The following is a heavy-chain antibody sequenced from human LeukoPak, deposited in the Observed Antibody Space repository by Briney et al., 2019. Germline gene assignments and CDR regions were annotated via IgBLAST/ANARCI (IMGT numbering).Heavy chain of an antibody. J-gene: IGHJ6*02. Sequence: GGSLRLSCAASGFTFSSYAMSWVRQAPGKGLEWVSSLSGNAGRPYYADSVKGRFTISRDNSKNTLYLQMNSLRAEDTAVYYCAKDHRDSGNYYYYYGLDVWGQGTMVTVSS. CDR2: LSGNAGRP. CDR3: AKDHRDSGNYYYYYGLDV. V-gene: IGHV3-23*01. CDR1: GFTFSSYA. D-gene: IGHD1-26*01.